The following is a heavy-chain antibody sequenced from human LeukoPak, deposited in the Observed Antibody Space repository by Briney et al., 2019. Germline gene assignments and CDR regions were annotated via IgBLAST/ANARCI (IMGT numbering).Heavy chain of an antibody. J-gene: IGHJ4*02. Sequence: GGSLTLSCAASEFTFSSYAMSWVRQAPGKGLEWVSAISDSGGSTYYADSVKGRFTISRDNSKNTVYLQMNSLRAEDTAVYYCAKDRRACSSSSCYYRFDYWGQGTLVTVSS. CDR2: ISDSGGST. CDR1: EFTFSSYA. CDR3: AKDRRACSSSSCYYRFDY. V-gene: IGHV3-23*01. D-gene: IGHD2-2*01.